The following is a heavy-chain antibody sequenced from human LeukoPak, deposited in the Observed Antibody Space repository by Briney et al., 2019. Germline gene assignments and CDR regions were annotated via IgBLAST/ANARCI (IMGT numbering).Heavy chain of an antibody. CDR3: AKDIPAVCGVY. Sequence: GGSLRLSCAASGFSFSSYGMSWVRQAPGTGLEGVSAISGSGGSTYYADSVKGRFTISRDNSNNTLYLEMNSLRAEDTAVYYCAKDIPAVCGVYWGQRTLVTVSS. J-gene: IGHJ4*02. CDR1: GFSFSSYG. CDR2: ISGSGGST. V-gene: IGHV3-23*01. D-gene: IGHD2-21*01.